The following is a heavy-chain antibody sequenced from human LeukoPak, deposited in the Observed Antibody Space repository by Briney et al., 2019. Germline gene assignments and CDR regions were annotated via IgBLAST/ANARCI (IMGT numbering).Heavy chain of an antibody. D-gene: IGHD2-2*01. CDR2: ISSSSSYI. CDR3: ARDRFVVVPAAADY. J-gene: IGHJ4*02. Sequence: GSLRLSCAASGFTFSSYSMNWVRQAPGKGLEWVSSISSSSSYIYYADSVKGRFTISRDNAKNSLYLQMNSLRAEDTAVYYCARDRFVVVPAAADYWGQGTLVTVSS. V-gene: IGHV3-21*01. CDR1: GFTFSSYS.